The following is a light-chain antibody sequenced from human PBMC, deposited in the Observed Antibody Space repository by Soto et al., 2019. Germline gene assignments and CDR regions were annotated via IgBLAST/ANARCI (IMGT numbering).Light chain of an antibody. CDR1: QNINTY. V-gene: IGKV1-39*01. CDR3: QQTSAAPFT. J-gene: IGKJ3*01. CDR2: TAS. Sequence: IQMTQSPSSLSASVGDRVTITCRASQNINTYLNWYQQRPGQAPQLLIFTASSFQGGVPARFSASGSRTDFTLTISSLQPDDFATYYCQQTSAAPFTFGPGTKVDIK.